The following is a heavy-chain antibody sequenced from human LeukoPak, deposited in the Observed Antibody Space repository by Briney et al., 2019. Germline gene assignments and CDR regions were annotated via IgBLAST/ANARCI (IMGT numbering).Heavy chain of an antibody. Sequence: GGSLRLSCIASGFTFGDYALNWVRQAPGKGLEWVGFIRGRYYGGTTEYAASVIGRFTISGDDSKSIAYLQMNSLKPEDTGVYYCTRLNTPGYDSALVYWGQGTLVTVSS. CDR3: TRLNTPGYDSALVY. V-gene: IGHV3-49*04. CDR1: GFTFGDYA. D-gene: IGHD5-12*01. J-gene: IGHJ4*02. CDR2: IRGRYYGGTT.